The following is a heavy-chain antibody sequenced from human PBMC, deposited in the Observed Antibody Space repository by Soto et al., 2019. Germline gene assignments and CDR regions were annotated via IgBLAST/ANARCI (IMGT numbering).Heavy chain of an antibody. CDR1: GGTPSNSA. Sequence: QVHLLLQSGAEVKKPGSSVKVSCKASGGTPSNSAISWVRQAPGQGLEWMGGIIPVFGLVKYAQNFQGRVTITADESTKTATWGLGSLSLEDWAVYSCAGARKLGVGSLPSSGRDFWGQGTP. CDR3: AGARKLGVGSLPSSGRDF. D-gene: IGHD1-1*01. V-gene: IGHV1-69*01. CDR2: IIPVFGLV. J-gene: IGHJ6*02.